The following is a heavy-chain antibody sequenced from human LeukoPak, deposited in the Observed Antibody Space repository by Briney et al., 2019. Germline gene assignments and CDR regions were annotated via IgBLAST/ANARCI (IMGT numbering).Heavy chain of an antibody. CDR2: ISSSSSYI. CDR1: GGSFSGYY. D-gene: IGHD2-21*01. Sequence: KPSETLSLTCAVYGGSFSGYYWSWIRQPPGKGLEWVSSISSSSSYIYYADPVKGRFTISRDNAKNSLYLQMNSLRAEDTSVYYCARDLLRIAYCGGDCYSAAGYWGQGTLVTVSS. V-gene: IGHV3-21*01. CDR3: ARDLLRIAYCGGDCYSAAGY. J-gene: IGHJ4*02.